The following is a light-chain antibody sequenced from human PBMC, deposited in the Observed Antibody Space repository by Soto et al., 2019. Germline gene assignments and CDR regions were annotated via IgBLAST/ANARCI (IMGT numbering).Light chain of an antibody. Sequence: EIVMTQSPGTLSMNTGERASLSCRASQSVSSNLAWFQQKPGQAPRLLIYDASSRATGIPARFSGSGSGTDFTLTISSLQSEDFEVYYCQQYNHWPWTFGQGTKV. J-gene: IGKJ1*01. CDR3: QQYNHWPWT. V-gene: IGKV3-15*01. CDR2: DAS. CDR1: QSVSSN.